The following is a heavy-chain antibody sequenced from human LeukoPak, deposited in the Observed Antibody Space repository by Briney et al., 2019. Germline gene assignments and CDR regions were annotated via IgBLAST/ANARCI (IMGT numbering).Heavy chain of an antibody. CDR2: INHSGST. CDR3: ARRPMVRGVAFNWFDP. Sequence: SETLSLTCAVYGGSFSGYYWSWIRQPPGKGLEWIGEINHSGSTNYNPSLKSRVTISVDTSKNQFSLKLSSVTAADTAVYYCARRPMVRGVAFNWFDPWGQGTLVTVSS. J-gene: IGHJ5*02. V-gene: IGHV4-34*01. D-gene: IGHD3-10*01. CDR1: GGSFSGYY.